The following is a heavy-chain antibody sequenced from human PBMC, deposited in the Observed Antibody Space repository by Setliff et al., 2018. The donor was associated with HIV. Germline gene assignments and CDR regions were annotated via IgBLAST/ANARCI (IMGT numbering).Heavy chain of an antibody. CDR3: ARFARDPTD. J-gene: IGHJ4*02. V-gene: IGHV4-59*08. CDR1: GAPITSSY. Sequence: SETLSLTCTVSGAPITSSYWTWIRQSPGRGLEYLGYIYYSGDSNYSPSLKSRLSVSLDASTSQFSLRLNSLTAADTAMYYCARFARDPTDWGRGILVTVSS. CDR2: IYYSGDS.